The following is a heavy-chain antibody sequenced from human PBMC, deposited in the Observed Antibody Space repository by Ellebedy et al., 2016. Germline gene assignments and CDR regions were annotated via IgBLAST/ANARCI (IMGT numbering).Heavy chain of an antibody. D-gene: IGHD6-19*01. CDR2: MRQDGNEM. V-gene: IGHV3-7*04. J-gene: IGHJ4*02. Sequence: GGSLRLXCAASGFTFSTYWMSWVRQAPGKGLEWVANMRQDGNEMYYVNSVKGRFTISRDNAKNSLYLQMNSLRAEDTAVYYCSRLGWPAKLFDYWGQGTLVTVSS. CDR1: GFTFSTYW. CDR3: SRLGWPAKLFDY.